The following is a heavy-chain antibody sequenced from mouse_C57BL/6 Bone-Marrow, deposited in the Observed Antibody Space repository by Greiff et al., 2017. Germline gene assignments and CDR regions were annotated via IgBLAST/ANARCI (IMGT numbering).Heavy chain of an antibody. J-gene: IGHJ3*01. CDR2: IHPSDSDT. D-gene: IGHD1-1*02. V-gene: IGHV1-74*01. CDR1: GYTFTSYW. CDR3: AIGGLYGPNAY. Sequence: VQLQQPGAELVKPGASVKVSCKASGYTFTSYWMHWVKQRPGQGLEWIGRIHPSDSDTNYNQKFKGKATLTVDKSSSTPYMQLSSLTSEDSAVYYCAIGGLYGPNAYWGQGTLVTVSA.